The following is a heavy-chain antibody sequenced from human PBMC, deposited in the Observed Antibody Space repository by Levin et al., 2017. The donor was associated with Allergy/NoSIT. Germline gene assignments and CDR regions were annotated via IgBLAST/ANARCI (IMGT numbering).Heavy chain of an antibody. CDR1: GFTFSSYT. CDR3: VKKGGIGSGSSTGWFDP. CDR2: TSSNGGTT. V-gene: IGHV3-64D*06. D-gene: IGHD3-10*01. J-gene: IGHJ5*02. Sequence: GGSLRLSCSASGFTFSSYTMHWVRQAPGKGLEYVSGTSSNGGTTYYADSVKGRFTISRDNSMDTLYLQMISLRAEDTAVYYCVKKGGIGSGSSTGWFDPWGQGTLVTVSS.